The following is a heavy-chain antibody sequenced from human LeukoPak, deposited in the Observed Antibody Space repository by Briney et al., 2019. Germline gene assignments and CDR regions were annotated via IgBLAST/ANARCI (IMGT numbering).Heavy chain of an antibody. CDR2: IYHSGST. V-gene: IGHV4-38-2*01. Sequence: SQTLSLTCAVSGYSISSGYYWGGIRQPPGKGLEWIGSIYHSGSTYCNPSLKSRVTISVDTSKNQFSLKLSSVTAADTAVYYCARGLGGGNSVYFDLWGRGTLVTVSS. CDR1: GYSISSGYY. J-gene: IGHJ2*01. D-gene: IGHD4-23*01. CDR3: ARGLGGGNSVYFDL.